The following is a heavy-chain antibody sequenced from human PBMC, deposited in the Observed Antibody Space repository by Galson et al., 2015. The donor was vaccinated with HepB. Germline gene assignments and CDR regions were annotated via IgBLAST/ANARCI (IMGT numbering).Heavy chain of an antibody. Sequence: SVKVSCKASGYTFTSYYMHWVRQAPGQGLEWMGIINPSGGSTSYAQKFQGRVTMTRDTSTSTVYMELSSLRSEDTAVYYCARVTQLIYVWGSHDAFDIWGQGTMVTVSS. CDR3: ARVTQLIYVWGSHDAFDI. J-gene: IGHJ3*02. CDR1: GYTFTSYY. D-gene: IGHD3-16*01. V-gene: IGHV1-46*01. CDR2: INPSGGST.